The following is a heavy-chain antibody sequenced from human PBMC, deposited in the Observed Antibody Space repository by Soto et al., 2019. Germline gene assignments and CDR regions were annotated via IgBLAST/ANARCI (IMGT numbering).Heavy chain of an antibody. Sequence: QVQLQESGPGLVKPSETLSLTCTVSGASISRDHWNWIRQPPGKGLEWIGEYSGTTNYNPSLRTRATISAETSNNQFPLTLGSLTAADTAVYFCATYTTGGGGRGYWGQGTLVTVSS. CDR3: ATYTTGGGGRGY. CDR1: GASISRDH. J-gene: IGHJ4*02. V-gene: IGHV4-59*08. D-gene: IGHD3-16*01. CDR2: EYSGTT.